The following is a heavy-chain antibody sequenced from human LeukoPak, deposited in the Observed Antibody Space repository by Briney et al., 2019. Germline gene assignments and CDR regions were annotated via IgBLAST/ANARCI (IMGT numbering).Heavy chain of an antibody. CDR1: GFTFSNYW. V-gene: IGHV3-7*01. D-gene: IGHD3-16*01. Sequence: GGSLRLSCAASGFTFSNYWMSWVRQAPGKGLEWVANIKQDGSETYYVDSVKGRFTISRDNAKNSLYLQMNSLRAEDTAVYYCARDSTANGGYWGQGTLVTVSS. CDR2: IKQDGSET. J-gene: IGHJ4*02. CDR3: ARDSTANGGY.